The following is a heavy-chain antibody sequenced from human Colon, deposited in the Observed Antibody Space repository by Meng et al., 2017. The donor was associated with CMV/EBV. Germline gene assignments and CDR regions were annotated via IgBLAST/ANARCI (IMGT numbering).Heavy chain of an antibody. J-gene: IGHJ4*02. Sequence: ASVKVSCKASNHTFRTYGISWVRQAPGQGLEWVGFISPYTGITSSSYKVQGRITLTTDTSTSTAYMELSRLRSDDTAVYYCARSLTVTTFDYWGQGTLVTVSS. V-gene: IGHV1-18*01. CDR3: ARSLTVTTFDY. CDR2: ISPYTGIT. D-gene: IGHD4-17*01. CDR1: NHTFRTYG.